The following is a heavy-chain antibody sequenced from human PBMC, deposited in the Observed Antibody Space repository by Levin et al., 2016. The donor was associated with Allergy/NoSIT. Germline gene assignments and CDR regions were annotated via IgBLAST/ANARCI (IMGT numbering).Heavy chain of an antibody. J-gene: IGHJ6*02. CDR3: ARDCHGNAKCPSFYYDMDV. CDR1: GFTITDYS. CDR2: IRTFSDFT. D-gene: IGHD4-23*01. V-gene: IGHV3-11*06. Sequence: GESLKISCAASGFTITDYSMTWIRQAPGKGLEWVSHIRTFSDFTEYADSVKGRFTISRDSAQNSLFLQMDSLRAEDTAVYYCARDCHGNAKCPSFYYDMDVWGQGTTVTVSS.